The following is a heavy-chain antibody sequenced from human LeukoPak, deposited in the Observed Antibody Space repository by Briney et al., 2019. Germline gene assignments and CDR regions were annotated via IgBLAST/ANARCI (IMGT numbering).Heavy chain of an antibody. CDR3: AGAPSYGAFFDY. J-gene: IGHJ4*02. Sequence: SETLSLTCTVSGGSISSYYWSWIRQPPGKGLEWIGYIYYSGSTNYNPSLKSRVTISVDTSKNQFSLKLSSVTAADTAVYYCAGAPSYGAFFDYWGQGTLVTVSS. CDR2: IYYSGST. D-gene: IGHD2/OR15-2a*01. CDR1: GGSISSYY. V-gene: IGHV4-59*12.